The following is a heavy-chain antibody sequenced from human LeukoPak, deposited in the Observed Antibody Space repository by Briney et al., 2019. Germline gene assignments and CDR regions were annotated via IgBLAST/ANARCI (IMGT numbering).Heavy chain of an antibody. Sequence: PSETLSLTCTVSGYSISSGYYWGWIRPHPGKGLEWIGSIYHSGNTYYNPSLKSRVTMSVDTSKNQFSLKLSSVTAADTAVYYCAGDQGGCSSTSCYDFDYWGQGTLVTVSS. D-gene: IGHD2-2*01. V-gene: IGHV4-38-2*02. J-gene: IGHJ4*02. CDR3: AGDQGGCSSTSCYDFDY. CDR1: GYSISSGYY. CDR2: IYHSGNT.